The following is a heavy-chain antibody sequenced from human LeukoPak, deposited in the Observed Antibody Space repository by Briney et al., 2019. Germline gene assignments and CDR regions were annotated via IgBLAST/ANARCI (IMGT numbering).Heavy chain of an antibody. J-gene: IGHJ4*02. Sequence: ASVKVSCKASGYSFTSYAMNWVRHAPGQGLEWMGWINTNTGNPTYAQGFTGRFVFSLDTSVSTAYLQISSLKAEDTAVYYCARDFVSSWSFYWGQGTLVTVSS. D-gene: IGHD6-13*01. V-gene: IGHV7-4-1*02. CDR2: INTNTGNP. CDR1: GYSFTSYA. CDR3: ARDFVSSWSFY.